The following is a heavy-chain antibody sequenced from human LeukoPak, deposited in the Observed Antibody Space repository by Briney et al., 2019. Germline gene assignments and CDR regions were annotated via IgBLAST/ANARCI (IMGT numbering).Heavy chain of an antibody. CDR3: ARVIDYYDSSGYADTAFDI. Sequence: ASVKVSCTASGYTFTGYYMHWVRQAPGQGLEWMGWINPNSGGTNYAQKFQGWVTMTRDTSISTAYMELSRLRSDDTAVYYCARVIDYYDSSGYADTAFDIWGQGTMVTVSS. D-gene: IGHD3-22*01. CDR1: GYTFTGYY. J-gene: IGHJ3*02. CDR2: INPNSGGT. V-gene: IGHV1-2*04.